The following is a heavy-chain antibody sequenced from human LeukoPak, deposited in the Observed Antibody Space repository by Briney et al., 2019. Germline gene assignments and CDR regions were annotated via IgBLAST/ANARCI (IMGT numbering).Heavy chain of an antibody. V-gene: IGHV4-4*07. Sequence: SETLSLTWTVSGDSISSDYWSWIRQPPGKGLEWIGRIYTSGSTNYNPSLKSRVTMSVGTSKNQFSLKLSFVTAADTAVYYCARDVAVAGVDAFDIWGQGTMVTVSS. CDR1: GDSISSDY. CDR2: IYTSGST. D-gene: IGHD6-19*01. J-gene: IGHJ3*02. CDR3: ARDVAVAGVDAFDI.